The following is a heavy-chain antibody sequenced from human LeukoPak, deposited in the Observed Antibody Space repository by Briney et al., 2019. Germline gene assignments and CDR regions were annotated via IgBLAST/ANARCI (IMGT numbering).Heavy chain of an antibody. J-gene: IGHJ4*02. D-gene: IGHD3-10*01. CDR3: ARDNYGSASYYKY. V-gene: IGHV1-2*02. CDR1: GYTFSDYY. Sequence: GASVKVSCKASGYTFSDYYMHWVRQAPGQGLEWMGWINPNNGGTNYAQKFQGRVSMTRDTSISTVYMEVRRLRSDDTAVYYCARDNYGSASYYKYSGQGTLVTVSS. CDR2: INPNNGGT.